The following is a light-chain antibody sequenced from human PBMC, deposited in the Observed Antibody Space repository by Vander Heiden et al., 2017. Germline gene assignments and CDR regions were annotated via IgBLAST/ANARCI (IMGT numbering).Light chain of an antibody. V-gene: IGKV2-24*01. CDR1: QSLGHSDGNAH. CDR3: MQATQFPYT. CDR2: RIS. J-gene: IGKJ2*01. Sequence: DIVMTQTPPSSPVPLGQPASISCRSSQSLGHSDGNAHLSWLQQRPGQPPRLLIYRISNRFAGVPDRSSGSGSGTDSTLEISSVEAEDVGIYYCMQATQFPYTFGQGTRLQIK.